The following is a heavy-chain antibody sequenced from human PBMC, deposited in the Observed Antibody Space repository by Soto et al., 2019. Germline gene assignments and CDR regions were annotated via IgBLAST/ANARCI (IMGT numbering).Heavy chain of an antibody. CDR3: AKVSRSFTTPALDY. Sequence: EVQLLESGGGLVQPGGSLRLSCAAPGFTFSSYAMSWVRQAPGKGLEWVSAISGSGGSTYYADSVKGRFTISRDNSKNTLYLQMNSLRAEDTAVYYCAKVSRSFTTPALDYWGQGTLVTVSS. CDR1: GFTFSSYA. D-gene: IGHD2-15*01. J-gene: IGHJ4*02. CDR2: ISGSGGST. V-gene: IGHV3-23*01.